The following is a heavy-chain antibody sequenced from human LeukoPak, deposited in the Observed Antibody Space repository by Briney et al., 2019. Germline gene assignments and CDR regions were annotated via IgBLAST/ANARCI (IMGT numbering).Heavy chain of an antibody. Sequence: PVGSLRLSCAASGFTFSSYSMNWVRQAPGKGLEWVSSISSSSSYIYYADSVKGRFTISRDNAKNSLYLQMNSLRAENTAVYYCARGLGEYGDYWGQGTLVTVSS. CDR1: GFTFSSYS. CDR3: ARGLGEYGDY. V-gene: IGHV3-21*01. J-gene: IGHJ4*02. CDR2: ISSSSSYI. D-gene: IGHD3-16*01.